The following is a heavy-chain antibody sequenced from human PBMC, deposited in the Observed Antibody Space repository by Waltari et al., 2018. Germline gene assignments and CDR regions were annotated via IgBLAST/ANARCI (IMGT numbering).Heavy chain of an antibody. CDR2: YDPEDREK. CDR3: ARGRRSAGKGVCYGEDD. D-gene: IGHD2-8*01. Sequence: QVQLVQSGAEVKQPGASVKVSCKVSGYTLTELSMHWVRQAPRQGREWMGGYDPEDREKADAQKVQGSSTRNEDTTTVTAHMERRSVGSEDAAVYDCARGRRSAGKGVCYGEDDWGQGTTVTVSS. V-gene: IGHV1-24*01. J-gene: IGHJ4*02. CDR1: GYTLTELS.